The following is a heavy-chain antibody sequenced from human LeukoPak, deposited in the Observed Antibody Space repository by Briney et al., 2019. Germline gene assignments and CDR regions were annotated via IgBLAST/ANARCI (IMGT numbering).Heavy chain of an antibody. D-gene: IGHD3-10*01. V-gene: IGHV1-2*02. CDR2: INPNSGGT. J-gene: IGHJ5*02. CDR1: GYTFTGYY. Sequence: ASVKVSCKASGYTFTGYYMHWVRQAPGQGLEWMGWINPNSGGTNYAQKFQGRVTMTRDTSISTAYMELSRLRSDDTAVYYCARGAIYTMVRGVLDPWGQGTLVTVSS. CDR3: ARGAIYTMVRGVLDP.